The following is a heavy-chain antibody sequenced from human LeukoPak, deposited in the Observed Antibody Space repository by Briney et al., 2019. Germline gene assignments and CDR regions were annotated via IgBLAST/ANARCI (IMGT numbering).Heavy chain of an antibody. CDR3: AREGYDSSGNPWRGCDS. J-gene: IGHJ5*01. D-gene: IGHD3-22*01. Sequence: ASVKVSCKASGYTFTGYYMHWVRQAPGQGLEWMGWINPNSGGTNYAQKFQGRVTMTRDTSISTAYLDLSSLRSDDTAVYYCAREGYDSSGNPWRGCDSWGQGTLATVSS. CDR2: INPNSGGT. CDR1: GYTFTGYY. V-gene: IGHV1-2*02.